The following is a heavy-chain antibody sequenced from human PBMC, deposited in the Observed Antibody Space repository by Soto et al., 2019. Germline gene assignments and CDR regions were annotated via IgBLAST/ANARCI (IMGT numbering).Heavy chain of an antibody. J-gene: IGHJ3*01. Sequence: GGSLRLSCVASGVTFTTNAMDWVRQAPGKGLEWVSFISGDDGSGNYADSVKGRFTISRDNSKNTLYLQMNSLRAEATAIYYCAKEASGWKSRRSFHLCGRGTMVTVSS. V-gene: IGHV3-23*01. CDR1: GVTFTTNA. CDR2: ISGDDGSG. D-gene: IGHD6-19*01. CDR3: AKEASGWKSRRSFHL.